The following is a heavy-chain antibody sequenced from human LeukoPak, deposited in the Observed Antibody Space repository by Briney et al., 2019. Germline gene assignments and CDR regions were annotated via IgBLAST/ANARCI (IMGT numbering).Heavy chain of an antibody. CDR1: GIIFSNYA. V-gene: IGHV3-23*01. J-gene: IGHJ6*02. CDR3: AKDLTGYSNDRDFGMDV. CDR2: ISGSGDDRT. Sequence: GGSLRLSCAASGIIFSNYAMSWVRQAPGKGLEWVSTISGSGDDRTYYAETVKGRFTISRDNSKNTLYLQMNSLGAEDTALYHCAKDLTGYSNDRDFGMDVWGQGTTVTVSS. D-gene: IGHD4-11*01.